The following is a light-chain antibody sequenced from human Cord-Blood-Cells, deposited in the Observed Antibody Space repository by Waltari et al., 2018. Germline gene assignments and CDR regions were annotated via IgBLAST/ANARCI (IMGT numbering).Light chain of an antibody. CDR1: QSVSSD. V-gene: IGKV3-11*01. Sequence: EIVLTQSPATLSLSPGERATLSCRASQSVSSDLAWYHQKPGQAPRLLIYDASNRATGIPARFSGSGSGTDFTLTISSLEPEDFAVYYCQQRSNWLTFGGGTKVEIK. CDR2: DAS. J-gene: IGKJ4*01. CDR3: QQRSNWLT.